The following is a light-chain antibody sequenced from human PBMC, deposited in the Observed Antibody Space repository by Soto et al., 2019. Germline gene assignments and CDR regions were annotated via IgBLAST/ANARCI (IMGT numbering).Light chain of an antibody. Sequence: QSALTQPRSVSGSPGQSVTISCTGTSSDVGGYNYVSWYQQHPGKAPKLMIYDVSKRPSGVPDRFSGSKSGNTASLTISWFQAEDEADYYCCSYAGSYSLYVFGSGTKVTVL. CDR3: CSYAGSYSLYV. J-gene: IGLJ1*01. V-gene: IGLV2-11*01. CDR2: DVS. CDR1: SSDVGGYNY.